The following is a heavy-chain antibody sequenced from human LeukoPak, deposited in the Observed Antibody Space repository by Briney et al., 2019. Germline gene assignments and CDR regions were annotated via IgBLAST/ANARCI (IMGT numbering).Heavy chain of an antibody. CDR1: GGSMTSNNYY. CDR2: IHYSGST. V-gene: IGHV4-39*01. Sequence: SETLSLTCTVSGGSMTSNNYYWGWIRQPPGKGLEWIGNIHYSGSTYYSPSLKNRVTVFVDTSKNQFSLKLSSVTAADTAVYYCARQSNVDTAMITYYYYGMDVWGQGTTVTVSS. D-gene: IGHD5-18*01. CDR3: ARQSNVDTAMITYYYYGMDV. J-gene: IGHJ6*02.